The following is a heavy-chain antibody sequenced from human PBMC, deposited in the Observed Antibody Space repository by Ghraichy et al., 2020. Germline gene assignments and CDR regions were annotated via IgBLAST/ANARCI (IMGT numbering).Heavy chain of an antibody. Sequence: SETLSLTCAVYGGSFSAYYWTWIRQPPGEGLEWIGEINHSGATNPNPSLKSRATISVDTSKNQFSLKLTSVTAADTAVYYCVASRRYDALTASWNWDFELWGRGTRVTVSS. V-gene: IGHV4-34*04. D-gene: IGHD3-9*01. CDR2: INHSGAT. J-gene: IGHJ2*01. CDR3: VASRRYDALTASWNWDFEL. CDR1: GGSFSAYY.